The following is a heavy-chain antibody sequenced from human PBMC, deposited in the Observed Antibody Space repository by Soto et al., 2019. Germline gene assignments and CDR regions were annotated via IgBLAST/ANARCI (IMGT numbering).Heavy chain of an antibody. V-gene: IGHV4-59*01. CDR2: MYNTGST. J-gene: IGHJ6*02. Sequence: QVQLQESGPGLVKPSETLSLTCTVSGGTISRYYWSWIRQPPGKGLEWIGYMYNTGSTVYNPSFMSPFTISVHTSKNQFSLKLNSVTAADTAVYYCARDLWGYCGTDCYPLDVWGQGTTVTVSS. CDR1: GGTISRYY. D-gene: IGHD2-21*02. CDR3: ARDLWGYCGTDCYPLDV.